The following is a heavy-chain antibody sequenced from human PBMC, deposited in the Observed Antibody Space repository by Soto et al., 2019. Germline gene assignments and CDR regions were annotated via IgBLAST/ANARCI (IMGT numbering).Heavy chain of an antibody. CDR2: IGSSGADT. J-gene: IGHJ4*01. Sequence: EVQLMESGGDLVQPGGSLRLSCAASGFTFSNYAMSWVRQAPGKGLEWVSIIGSSGADTHYADSVKGRFTISRDNSKNTLYLQMNSLRAEDTAVYYCAKRIPLWGLDYWGQGTLVTVSS. CDR1: GFTFSNYA. CDR3: AKRIPLWGLDY. D-gene: IGHD7-27*01. V-gene: IGHV3-23*01.